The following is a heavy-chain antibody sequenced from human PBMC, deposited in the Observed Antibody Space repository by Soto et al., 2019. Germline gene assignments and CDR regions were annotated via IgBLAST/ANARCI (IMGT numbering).Heavy chain of an antibody. D-gene: IGHD2-15*01. CDR3: ARHQLLQSDYYYYGMDV. CDR1: GGSISSYY. J-gene: IGHJ6*02. Sequence: QVQLQESGPGLVKPSETLSLTCPVSGGSISSYYWSWIRQPPGKGLEWIGYIHYSGSTNYNSSLKSRVTISVDTSNNQFSLKLSSVTAADTAVYYCARHQLLQSDYYYYGMDVWGQGTTVTVAS. CDR2: IHYSGST. V-gene: IGHV4-59*08.